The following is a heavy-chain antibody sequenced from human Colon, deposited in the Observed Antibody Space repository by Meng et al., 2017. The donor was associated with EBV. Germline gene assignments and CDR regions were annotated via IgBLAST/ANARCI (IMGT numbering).Heavy chain of an antibody. Sequence: VQLQEAGPGPVEPSGTLSLTCAVSGASISSNNWWSWVRQPPGKGLEWIGEIYHGGNTNYNPSLKSRVTISVDRSNDQFSLSLSSVTAADTAVYYCARGNAYNAPSFDYWGQGTLVTVSS. V-gene: IGHV4-4*02. CDR2: IYHGGNT. J-gene: IGHJ4*02. D-gene: IGHD5-24*01. CDR3: ARGNAYNAPSFDY. CDR1: GASISSNNW.